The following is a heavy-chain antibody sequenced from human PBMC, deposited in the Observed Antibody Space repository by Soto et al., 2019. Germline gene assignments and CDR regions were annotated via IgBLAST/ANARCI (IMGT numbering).Heavy chain of an antibody. D-gene: IGHD4-17*01. Sequence: SETLSLTCTVSGGSISSSSYYWGWIRQPPGKGLEWIGSIYYSGSTNYNPSLKSRVTISIDTSKNQFSLKLSSVTAADTAVYYCARYGNTDYGWVDGMDAWGQGTTVTVSS. CDR2: IYYSGST. V-gene: IGHV4-39*01. CDR3: ARYGNTDYGWVDGMDA. CDR1: GGSISSSSYY. J-gene: IGHJ6*02.